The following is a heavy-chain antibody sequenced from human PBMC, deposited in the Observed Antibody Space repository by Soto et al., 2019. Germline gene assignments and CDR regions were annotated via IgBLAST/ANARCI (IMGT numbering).Heavy chain of an antibody. CDR1: GGTFSSYT. CDR3: ARGGYCSGGSCYSLYYYMDV. V-gene: IGHV1-69*02. CDR2: IIPNLGIT. D-gene: IGHD2-15*01. J-gene: IGHJ6*03. Sequence: SVKVSCKASGGTFSSYTISWVRQAPGQGLEWMGRIIPNLGITNYAQKFQGRVTMTTDKSTSTAYMELRSLRSDDTAVYYCARGGYCSGGSCYSLYYYMDVWGKGTTVTV.